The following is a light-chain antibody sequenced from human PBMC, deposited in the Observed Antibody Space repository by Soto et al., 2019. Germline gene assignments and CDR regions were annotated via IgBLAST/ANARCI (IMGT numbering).Light chain of an antibody. CDR2: DVS. CDR3: SSYTSSSSLV. J-gene: IGLJ1*01. CDR1: SSDVGGYNY. V-gene: IGLV2-14*01. Sequence: QSVLTQPASVSGSPGQSITISCTGTSSDVGGYNYVSWYQQHPGKAPKLMIYDVSNRPSGVSNRFSGSKSGNTASLTISGLQAEDEADYYCSSYTSSSSLVFATGTKVTGL.